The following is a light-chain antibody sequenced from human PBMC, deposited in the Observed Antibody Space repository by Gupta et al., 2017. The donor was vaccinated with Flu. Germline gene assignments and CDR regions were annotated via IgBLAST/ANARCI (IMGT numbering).Light chain of an antibody. V-gene: IGLV1-40*01. CDR2: RDK. CDR3: QSYDRTLSGSYV. J-gene: IGLJ1*01. Sequence: TISCTGNTSNIGAGYDVHWYQQIPGKVPKLLIYRDKNRPSGVPARFSGSKSGTSDSLAITGLQADDEADYYGQSYDRTLSGSYVFGSGTRVTVL. CDR1: TSNIGAGYD.